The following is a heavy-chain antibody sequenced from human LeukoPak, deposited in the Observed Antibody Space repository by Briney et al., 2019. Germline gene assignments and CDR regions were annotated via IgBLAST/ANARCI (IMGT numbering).Heavy chain of an antibody. Sequence: GGSLRLSCAASGFTFSSYSMNWVRQAPGKGLEWVSSISSSSSSYIYYADSVKGRFTISRDNAKNSLYLQMNSLRAEDTAVYYCARDYSGGSITMIPYSWGQGTMVTVSS. CDR1: GFTFSSYS. CDR3: ARDYSGGSITMIPYS. V-gene: IGHV3-21*01. CDR2: ISSSSSSYI. J-gene: IGHJ3*02. D-gene: IGHD3-22*01.